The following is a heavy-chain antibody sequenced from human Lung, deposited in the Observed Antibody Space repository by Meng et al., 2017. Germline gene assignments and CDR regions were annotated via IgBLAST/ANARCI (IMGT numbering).Heavy chain of an antibody. CDR3: ARGGTVVNLGY. CDR2: VYFSGST. D-gene: IGHD4-23*01. V-gene: IGHV4-61*08. CDR1: GDSVSSVGYY. J-gene: IGHJ4*02. Sequence: VPVQGSGPGLVGPSETLPLTCTVSGDSVSSVGYYWGWIRQPPGKGLEWIGYVYFSGSTNYNPSLKSRVTISLDTSKNQFSLKLNSVTAADTAVYYCARGGTVVNLGYWGPGTLVTVSS.